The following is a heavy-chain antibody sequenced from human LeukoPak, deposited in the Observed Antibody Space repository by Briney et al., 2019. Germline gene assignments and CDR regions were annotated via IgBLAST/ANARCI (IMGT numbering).Heavy chain of an antibody. CDR2: ISAYNGNT. D-gene: IGHD6-19*01. Sequence: ASVKVSCKASGYTFTSYGISWVRQAPGQGLEWMGWISAYNGNTNYAQKLQGRVTMTTDTSTSTAYMELRSLRSDDTAVYYCATRIAMAGTLDYWGQGTLVTVSS. CDR3: ATRIAMAGTLDY. CDR1: GYTFTSYG. V-gene: IGHV1-18*01. J-gene: IGHJ4*02.